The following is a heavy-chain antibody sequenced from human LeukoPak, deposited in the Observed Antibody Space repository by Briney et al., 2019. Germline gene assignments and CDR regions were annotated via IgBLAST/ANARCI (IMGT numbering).Heavy chain of an antibody. V-gene: IGHV3-15*01. D-gene: IGHD1-26*01. CDR1: GFSFSDTW. Sequence: GGSLRLSCVGSGFSFSDTWMSWVRQSPGKGLEWVGRIKSKTDGGTTDYAAPVKGRFTISRDDSKNTLYLQMNTLRAEDTALYYCAKDHGGTYYSSEDWFDPWGQGTLVTVSS. J-gene: IGHJ5*02. CDR2: IKSKTDGGTT. CDR3: AKDHGGTYYSSEDWFDP.